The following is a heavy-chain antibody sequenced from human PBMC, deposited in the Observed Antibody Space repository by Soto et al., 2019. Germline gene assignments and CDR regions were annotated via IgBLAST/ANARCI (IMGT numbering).Heavy chain of an antibody. CDR3: AKDLTVRKIDPSSSWYFGY. Sequence: PGGSLILSCAASGFTFSSYAMSWVRQAPGKGLEWVSAISGSGGSTYYADSVKGRFTISRGNSKNTLYLQMNSLRAEDTAVYYCAKDLTVRKIDPSSSWYFGYWGQGTLVTVSS. V-gene: IGHV3-23*01. CDR1: GFTFSSYA. J-gene: IGHJ4*02. D-gene: IGHD6-13*01. CDR2: ISGSGGST.